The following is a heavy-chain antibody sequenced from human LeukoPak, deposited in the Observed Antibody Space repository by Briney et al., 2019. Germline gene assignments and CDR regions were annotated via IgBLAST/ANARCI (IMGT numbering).Heavy chain of an antibody. Sequence: SETLSLTCTVSGGSISSSSYYWGWIRQPPGKGLEWLGSIYYSGSTYYNPSLKSRVTISVDTSKNQFSLKLSSVTAADTAVYYCASGVVVPAAIGAEGSPEGMISYYFDYWGQGTLVTVSS. V-gene: IGHV4-39*01. CDR3: ASGVVVPAAIGAEGSPEGMISYYFDY. J-gene: IGHJ4*02. D-gene: IGHD2-2*01. CDR2: IYYSGST. CDR1: GGSISSSSYY.